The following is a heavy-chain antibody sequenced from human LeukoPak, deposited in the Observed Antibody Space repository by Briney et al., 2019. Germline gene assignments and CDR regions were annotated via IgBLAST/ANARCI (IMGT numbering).Heavy chain of an antibody. V-gene: IGHV3-7*03. J-gene: IGHJ4*02. CDR1: GFTFSSYW. CDR2: MKQDGGEQ. Sequence: GGSLRLSCAAYGFTFSSYWMSWVRQAPGKGLEWVANMKQDGGEQFYGDSVKGRFIILRDNAKNSLYLQMNSLRAEDTAVYYCAGDQNLVGATGTFDYWGQGILVTVSS. D-gene: IGHD1-26*01. CDR3: AGDQNLVGATGTFDY.